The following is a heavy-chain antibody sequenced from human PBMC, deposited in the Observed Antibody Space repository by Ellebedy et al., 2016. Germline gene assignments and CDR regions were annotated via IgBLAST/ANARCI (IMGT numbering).Heavy chain of an antibody. CDR2: VSGDGSKR. D-gene: IGHD4-23*01. CDR1: GFTFSSYS. V-gene: IGHV3-30-3*01. J-gene: IGHJ4*01. Sequence: GESLKIPXAASGFTFSSYSMHWVRQAPGKGPECLAVVSGDGSKRYYRDSVRGRFTISRDNSKNTLYLQMDSLTAEDTAVYYCVRDVGGNSQIDYWGQGTLVTVSS. CDR3: VRDVGGNSQIDY.